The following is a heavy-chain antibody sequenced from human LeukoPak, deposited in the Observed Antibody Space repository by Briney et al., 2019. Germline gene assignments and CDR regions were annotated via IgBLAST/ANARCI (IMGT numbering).Heavy chain of an antibody. CDR2: IYYSGST. CDR3: ARRRYSYGPNWFDP. CDR1: GGSISGSSYY. D-gene: IGHD5-18*01. Sequence: SETLSLTCTVSGGSISGSSYYWGWIRQPPGKGLEWIGSIYYSGSTYYNPSLKSRVTISVDTSKNQFSLKLNSVTATDTAVYYCARRRYSYGPNWFDPWGQGTLVTVSS. J-gene: IGHJ5*02. V-gene: IGHV4-39*01.